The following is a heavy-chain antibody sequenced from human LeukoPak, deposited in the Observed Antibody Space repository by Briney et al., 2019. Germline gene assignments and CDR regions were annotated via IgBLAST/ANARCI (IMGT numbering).Heavy chain of an antibody. Sequence: PGGSLRLSCAASGFTFSSYAMSWVRQAPGKGLEWVSAISGSGGSTYYADYVKGRFTISRDNSKNTLYLQMNSLRAEDTAVYYCAKGKDIMITFGGVFDYWGQGTLVTVSS. J-gene: IGHJ4*02. CDR1: GFTFSSYA. CDR2: ISGSGGST. CDR3: AKGKDIMITFGGVFDY. D-gene: IGHD3-16*01. V-gene: IGHV3-23*01.